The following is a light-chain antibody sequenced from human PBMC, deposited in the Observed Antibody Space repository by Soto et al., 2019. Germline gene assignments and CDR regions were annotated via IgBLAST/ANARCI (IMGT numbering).Light chain of an antibody. CDR1: QSVRSN. J-gene: IGKJ4*01. Sequence: EIVMTQSPATLSVSPGDRATLSCRASQSVRSNLVWYQQRPGQPPRLLIYSASTRATNVPARFSGSGSGTNFTLTISSLQSEDLAVYYCQHHSYWPFITFGGGTKVEIK. V-gene: IGKV3-15*01. CDR2: SAS. CDR3: QHHSYWPFIT.